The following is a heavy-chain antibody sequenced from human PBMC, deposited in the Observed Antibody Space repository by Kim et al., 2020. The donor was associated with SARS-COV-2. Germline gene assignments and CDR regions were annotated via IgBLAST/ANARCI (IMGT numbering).Heavy chain of an antibody. CDR2: IYYSGST. V-gene: IGHV4-61*01. CDR3: AREGRGDFWSGYYNYYGMDV. J-gene: IGHJ6*02. CDR1: GGSVSSGSYY. D-gene: IGHD3-3*01. Sequence: SETLSLTCTVSGGSVSSGSYYWSWIRQPPGKGLEWIGYIYYSGSTNYNPSLKSRVTISVDSSKNQFSLKLSSVTAADTAVYYCAREGRGDFWSGYYNYYGMDVWGQGTTVTLSS.